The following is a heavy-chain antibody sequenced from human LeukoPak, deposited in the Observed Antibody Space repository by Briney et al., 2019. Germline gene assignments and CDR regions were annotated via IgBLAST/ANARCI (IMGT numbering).Heavy chain of an antibody. V-gene: IGHV3-74*01. CDR1: GFTFSDYW. D-gene: IGHD5-12*01. Sequence: GGSLRLSCAASGFTFSDYWMHWVRQAPGKGRVWVSRINTDGSFTRYADSVQGRFTISRDTAKNTLFLQMNSLRAEDTAVYYCARDPGYGIDAFDIWGQGTMVTVSS. J-gene: IGHJ3*02. CDR3: ARDPGYGIDAFDI. CDR2: INTDGSFT.